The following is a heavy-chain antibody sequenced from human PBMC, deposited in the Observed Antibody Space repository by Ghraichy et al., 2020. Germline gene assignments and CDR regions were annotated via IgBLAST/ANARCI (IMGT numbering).Heavy chain of an antibody. Sequence: CAASGFTFSSYAMHWVRQAPGKGLEWVAVDGNNKYYADSVKGRFTVSRDNSKNTLYLQMNSLRAEDTAGYYCARERREATIMLGDYWGRGTLVTVSS. CDR3: ARERREATIMLGDY. CDR1: GFTFSSYA. D-gene: IGHD1-26*01. V-gene: IGHV3-30-3*01. J-gene: IGHJ4*02. CDR2: DGNNK.